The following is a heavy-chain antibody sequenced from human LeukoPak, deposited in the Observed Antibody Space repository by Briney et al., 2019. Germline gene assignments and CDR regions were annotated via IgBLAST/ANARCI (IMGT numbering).Heavy chain of an antibody. J-gene: IGHJ4*02. CDR3: AEEVGNTYPTFDY. D-gene: IGHD1-26*01. Sequence: RGSLRLSCAASGFIFSSYVMSWVRQAPGKGLEWVSSISGSGGTTYYADSVKGRFTISRDNSKNTLYLQMNSLRAEDTAVYYCAEEVGNTYPTFDYWGQGTLVTVSS. CDR1: GFIFSSYV. V-gene: IGHV3-23*01. CDR2: ISGSGGTT.